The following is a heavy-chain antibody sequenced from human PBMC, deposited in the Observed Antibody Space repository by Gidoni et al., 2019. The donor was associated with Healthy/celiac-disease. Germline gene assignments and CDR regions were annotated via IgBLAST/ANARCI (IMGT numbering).Heavy chain of an antibody. V-gene: IGHV3-48*01. CDR1: GFTFSSYS. Sequence: EVQLVESGGGLVQPGGSLRLSCAASGFTFSSYSMNWVRQAPGKVMEWVSYISSSSSTIYYADSVKGRFTISRDNAKNSLYLQMNSLRAEDTAVYYCARVEAYYYDSSGYYPNYYYYGMDVWGQGTTVTVSS. D-gene: IGHD3-22*01. CDR3: ARVEAYYYDSSGYYPNYYYYGMDV. J-gene: IGHJ6*02. CDR2: ISSSSSTI.